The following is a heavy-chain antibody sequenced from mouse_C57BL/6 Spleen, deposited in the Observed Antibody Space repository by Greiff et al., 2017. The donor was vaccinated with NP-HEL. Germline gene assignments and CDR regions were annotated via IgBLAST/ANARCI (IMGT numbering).Heavy chain of an antibody. CDR2: INPNNGGT. V-gene: IGHV1-26*01. CDR3: ARGALMYYYGSFDY. CDR1: GYTFTDYY. Sequence: EVQLQQSGPELVKPGASVKISCKASGYTFTDYYMNWVKQSHGKSLEWIGDINPNNGGTSYNQKFKGKATLTVDKSSSTAYMELRSLTSEDSAVYYCARGALMYYYGSFDYWGQGTTLTVSS. D-gene: IGHD1-1*01. J-gene: IGHJ2*01.